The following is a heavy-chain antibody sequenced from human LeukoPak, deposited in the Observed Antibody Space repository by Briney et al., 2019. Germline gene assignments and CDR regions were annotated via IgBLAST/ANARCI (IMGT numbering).Heavy chain of an antibody. CDR3: AKRWTGTTIGQQDF. D-gene: IGHD1-1*01. CDR1: EFSVGSNY. CDR2: IYSGGST. Sequence: GGSLRLSCAASEFSVGSNYMTWVRQAPGKGLEWVSLIYSGGSTYYADSVKGRFTISRDNSKNTLYLQMNSLRAEDTAVYYCAKRWTGTTIGQQDFWGQGTLVTVSS. V-gene: IGHV3-66*01. J-gene: IGHJ4*02.